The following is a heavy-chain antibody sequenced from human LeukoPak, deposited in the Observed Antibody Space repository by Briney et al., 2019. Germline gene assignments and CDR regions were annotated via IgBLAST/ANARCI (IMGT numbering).Heavy chain of an antibody. V-gene: IGHV3-9*01. Sequence: PGGSLRLSCAASRLTVDHAMHWVRRAPGKGLEGVAGIYWNTGAVDYADSGKGRFTIFRDNAKTSLYLQMNSLRTEDTALYYCGKDISPGGLDVWGKGTAVTVSS. CDR3: GKDISPGGLDV. CDR2: IYWNTGAV. CDR1: RLTVDHA. J-gene: IGHJ6*04.